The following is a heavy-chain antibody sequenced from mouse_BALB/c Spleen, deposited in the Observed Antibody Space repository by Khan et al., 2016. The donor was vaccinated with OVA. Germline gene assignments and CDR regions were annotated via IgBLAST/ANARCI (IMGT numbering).Heavy chain of an antibody. Sequence: EVKLLESGPGLVNPSQSLSLTCTVTGYSITSDYAWNWIRQFPGNKLEWMGYINYSGSTNYNPALKSRISIPRDTSKNQFFLQLNSVTTEDTATYDCARDGSRYNYAMDYWGQGTSVTVSS. V-gene: IGHV3-2*02. J-gene: IGHJ4*01. CDR3: ARDGSRYNYAMDY. CDR2: INYSGST. CDR1: GYSITSDYA. D-gene: IGHD2-3*01.